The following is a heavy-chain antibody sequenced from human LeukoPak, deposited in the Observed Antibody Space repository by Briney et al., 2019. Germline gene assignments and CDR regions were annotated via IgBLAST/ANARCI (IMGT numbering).Heavy chain of an antibody. CDR3: ARVAHDLYPYYFDY. CDR2: IYYSGTT. V-gene: IGHV4-34*01. D-gene: IGHD5/OR15-5a*01. J-gene: IGHJ4*02. CDR1: GGSFSSYY. Sequence: SETLSLTCAVYGGSFSSYYWGWIRQPPGKGLEWIAYIYYSGTTYYNPSLKSRVTMSVDTSKNQFSLKLSSVTAADTAVYYCARVAHDLYPYYFDYWGQGTLVTVSS.